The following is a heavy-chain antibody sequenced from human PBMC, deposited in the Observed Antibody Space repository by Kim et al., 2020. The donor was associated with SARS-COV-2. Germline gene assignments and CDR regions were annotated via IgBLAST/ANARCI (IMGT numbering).Heavy chain of an antibody. CDR2: IYYSGST. CDR1: GGSISSSSYY. Sequence: SETLSLTCTVSGGSISSSSYYWGWIRQPPGKGLEWIGSIYYSGSTYYNPSLKSRVTISVDTSKNQFSLKLSSVTAADTAVYYCARTLLLWFGAPSYYFDYWGQGTLVTVSS. CDR3: ARTLLLWFGAPSYYFDY. J-gene: IGHJ4*02. D-gene: IGHD3-10*01. V-gene: IGHV4-39*01.